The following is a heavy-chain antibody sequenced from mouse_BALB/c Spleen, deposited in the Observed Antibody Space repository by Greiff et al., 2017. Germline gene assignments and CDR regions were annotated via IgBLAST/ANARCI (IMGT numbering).Heavy chain of an antibody. CDR3: ATGYYFDY. Sequence: QVQLQQSGAELVKPGASVKMSCKASGYTFTSYNMHWVKQTPGQGLEWIGAIYPGNGDTSYNQKFKGKATLTADKSSSTAYMQLSSLTSEDSAVYYCATGYYFDYWGQGTTLTVSS. V-gene: IGHV1-12*01. CDR1: GYTFTSYN. CDR2: IYPGNGDT. J-gene: IGHJ2*01.